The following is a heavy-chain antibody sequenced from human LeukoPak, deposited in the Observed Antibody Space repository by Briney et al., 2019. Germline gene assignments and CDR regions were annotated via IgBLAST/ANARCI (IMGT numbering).Heavy chain of an antibody. CDR3: ARVPLYTRSYYFDY. V-gene: IGHV3-48*01. Sequence: PGGSLRLSCAASGFTFSTYSMNWVRQAPGKGLEWVSYISSSSSIIYYADSVKGRFTISRDNAKNSLYLQMNSLRAEDTAVYYCARVPLYTRSYYFDYWGQGTLVTVSS. J-gene: IGHJ4*02. D-gene: IGHD6-13*01. CDR1: GFTFSTYS. CDR2: ISSSSSII.